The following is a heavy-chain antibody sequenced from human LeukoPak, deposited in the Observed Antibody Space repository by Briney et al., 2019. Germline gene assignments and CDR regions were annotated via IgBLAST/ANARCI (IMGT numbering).Heavy chain of an antibody. CDR2: ISWDGGST. CDR1: GFTFDDYA. CDR3: AKGPVRGSYRYGYFDY. J-gene: IGHJ4*02. Sequence: GGSLRLSCAASGFTFDDYAMHWVRQAPGKGLEWVSLISWDGGSTYYADSVKGRFTISRDNSKNSLYLQMNSLRAEDTALYYCAKGPVRGSYRYGYFDYWGQGTLVTVPS. V-gene: IGHV3-43D*03. D-gene: IGHD3-16*02.